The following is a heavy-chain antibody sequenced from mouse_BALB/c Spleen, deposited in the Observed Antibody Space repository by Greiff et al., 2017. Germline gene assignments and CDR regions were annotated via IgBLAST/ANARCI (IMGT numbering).Heavy chain of an antibody. CDR2: ISSGSSTI. J-gene: IGHJ4*01. CDR1: GFTFSSFG. CDR3: ARRGYDDYYAMDY. Sequence: DVKLVESGGGLVQPGGSRKLSCAASGFTFSSFGMHWVRQAPEKGLEWVAYISSGSSTIYYADTVKGRFTISRDNPKNTLFLQMTSLRSEDTAMYYCARRGYDDYYAMDYWGQGTSVTVSS. D-gene: IGHD2-2*01. V-gene: IGHV5-17*02.